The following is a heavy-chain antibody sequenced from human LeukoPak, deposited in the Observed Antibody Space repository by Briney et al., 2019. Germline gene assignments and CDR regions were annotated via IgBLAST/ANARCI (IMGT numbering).Heavy chain of an antibody. J-gene: IGHJ3*02. Sequence: GGSVRHSCAASGFTFDDYAMHWVRQSPGKGLEWVSGISWNSGSIGYADSVKGRFTISRDNAKNSLYLQMNSLRAEDTALYYCAKDYGDYGAFDIWGQGTMVTVSS. CDR3: AKDYGDYGAFDI. D-gene: IGHD4-17*01. CDR1: GFTFDDYA. V-gene: IGHV3-9*01. CDR2: ISWNSGSI.